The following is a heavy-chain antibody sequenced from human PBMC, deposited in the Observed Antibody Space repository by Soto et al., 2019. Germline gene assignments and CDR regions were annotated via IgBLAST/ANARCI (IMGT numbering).Heavy chain of an antibody. Sequence: SETLSLTCTVSGGSISSGDYYWSWIRQPPGKGLEWIGYIYYSGSTYYNPSLKSRVTISVDTSKNQFSLKLRSVTAADTAVYYCARDMNYYDSSGHYAGDAFDIWGQGTMVTVSS. J-gene: IGHJ3*02. CDR3: ARDMNYYDSSGHYAGDAFDI. CDR1: GGSISSGDYY. V-gene: IGHV4-30-4*01. CDR2: IYYSGST. D-gene: IGHD3-22*01.